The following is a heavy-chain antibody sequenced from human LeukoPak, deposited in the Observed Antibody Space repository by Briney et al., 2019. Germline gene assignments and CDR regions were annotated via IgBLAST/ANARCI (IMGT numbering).Heavy chain of an antibody. V-gene: IGHV3-64*01. CDR2: ISSNGGST. D-gene: IGHD6-6*01. CDR3: ARGGSIAARPIGY. CDR1: GFTFSSYA. J-gene: IGHJ4*02. Sequence: TGGSLRLSCAASGFTFSSYAMHWVRQAPGKGLEYVSAISSNGGSTYYANSVKGRFTISRDNSKNTLFLQMGSLRAEDMAVYYCARGGSIAARPIGYWGQGTLVTVSS.